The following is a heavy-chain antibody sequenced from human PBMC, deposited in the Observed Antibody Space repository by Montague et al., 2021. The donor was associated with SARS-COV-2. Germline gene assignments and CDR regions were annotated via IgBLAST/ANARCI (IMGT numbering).Heavy chain of an antibody. CDR3: ARGWNYAFDI. V-gene: IGHV6-1*01. J-gene: IGHJ3*02. Sequence: CAISGDSVSRNNPAWNWIRQSPSRGLEWLGRTYYGSSWNTDYAVSVNSRITISPDTSKNQFSLHLNSVTPEDTAVYYCARGWNYAFDIWSQGTMVTVSS. CDR1: GDSVSRNNPA. D-gene: IGHD1-7*01. CDR2: TYYGSSWNT.